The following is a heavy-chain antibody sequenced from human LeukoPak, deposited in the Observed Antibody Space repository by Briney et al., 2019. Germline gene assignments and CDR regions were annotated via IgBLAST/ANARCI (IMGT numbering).Heavy chain of an antibody. J-gene: IGHJ6*03. V-gene: IGHV1-2*02. CDR3: ARSEQFPYYMDV. D-gene: IGHD6-19*01. CDR2: INPNSGGT. CDR1: GYTFTGYY. Sequence: ASVKVSCKASGYTFTGYYMHWVRQAPGQGLEWMGWINPNSGGTNYAQKFQGRVTMTGDTSINTAYMELRRLRSDDTAVYYCARSEQFPYYMDVWGKGTTVTVSS.